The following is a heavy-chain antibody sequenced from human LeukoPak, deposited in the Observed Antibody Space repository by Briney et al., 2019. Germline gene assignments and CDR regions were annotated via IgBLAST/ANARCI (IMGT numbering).Heavy chain of an antibody. J-gene: IGHJ4*02. CDR1: GGAISNDF. CDR3: ARGAIPIVVVVATLDY. CDR2: IDYSVST. V-gene: IGHV4-39*06. Sequence: SETLSLTCTVSGGAISNDFWSWVRQPPGKGLEWMGSIDYSVSTYYNPSLKSRVTISVDTSKNQFPLKLSSVTAADTAVYYCARGAIPIVVVVATLDYWGQGTLVTVSS. D-gene: IGHD2-15*01.